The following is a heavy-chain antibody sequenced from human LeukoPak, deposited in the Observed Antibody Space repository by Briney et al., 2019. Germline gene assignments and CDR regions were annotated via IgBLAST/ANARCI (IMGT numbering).Heavy chain of an antibody. CDR1: DGSISSYY. CDR2: IHYSGSS. Sequence: SETLSLTCTVPDGSISSYYWSWIRQTPGKGLEWIGYIHYSGSSAYIPSLKSRVTMSVDTSKNQFSLRLTSVTAADTALYYCARWYCSGDTCFHMDVWGKGTTVTVSS. D-gene: IGHD2-15*01. J-gene: IGHJ6*03. CDR3: ARWYCSGDTCFHMDV. V-gene: IGHV4-59*08.